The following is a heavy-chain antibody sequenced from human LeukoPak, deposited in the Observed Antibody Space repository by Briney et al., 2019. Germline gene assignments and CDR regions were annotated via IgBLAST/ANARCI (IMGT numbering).Heavy chain of an antibody. V-gene: IGHV4-34*01. Sequence: SETLSLTCAVYGGSFSGYYWSWIRQPPGKGLEWIGEINHSGSTNYNPSLKSRVTISVDTSKNQFSLRLSSVTAADTAVYSCARAGGYSYDRIFFDYWGQGTLVTVSS. CDR2: INHSGST. J-gene: IGHJ4*02. D-gene: IGHD5-18*01. CDR1: GGSFSGYY. CDR3: ARAGGYSYDRIFFDY.